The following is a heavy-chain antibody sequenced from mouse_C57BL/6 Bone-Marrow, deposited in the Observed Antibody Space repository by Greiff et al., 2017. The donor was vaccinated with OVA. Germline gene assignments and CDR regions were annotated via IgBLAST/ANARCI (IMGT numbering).Heavy chain of an antibody. Sequence: QVQLQQSGAELVRPGASVTLSCKASGYTFTDYEMHWVKQTPVHGLEWIGAIDPETGGTAYNQKFKGKAILTADKSSSTAYMALRSLTSEDSAVYYCTITTVVPYAMDYWGQGTSVTVSS. V-gene: IGHV1-15*01. CDR1: GYTFTDYE. CDR3: TITTVVPYAMDY. J-gene: IGHJ4*01. D-gene: IGHD1-1*01. CDR2: IDPETGGT.